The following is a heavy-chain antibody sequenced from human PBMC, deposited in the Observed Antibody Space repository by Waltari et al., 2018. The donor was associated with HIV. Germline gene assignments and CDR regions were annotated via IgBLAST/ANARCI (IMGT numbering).Heavy chain of an antibody. CDR2: IYYSGST. Sequence: QVQLQESGPGLVKPSETLSLTCTVSGGSIRSYYCSWIRQPPGKGLEWIGYIYYSGSTNYNPSLKSRVTISVDTSKNQFSLKLSSVTAADTAVYYCARGKGSGYVGYFFDWGQGTLVTVSS. D-gene: IGHD5-12*01. CDR1: GGSIRSYY. V-gene: IGHV4-59*01. J-gene: IGHJ4*02. CDR3: ARGKGSGYVGYFFD.